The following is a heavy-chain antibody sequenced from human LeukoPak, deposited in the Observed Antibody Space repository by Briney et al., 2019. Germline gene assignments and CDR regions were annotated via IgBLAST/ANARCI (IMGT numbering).Heavy chain of an antibody. J-gene: IGHJ4*02. Sequence: ASVKVSCKASGGTFSSYAISGVRQAPGQGLEWMGGIIPIFGTANYAQKFQGRVTITTDESTSTAYMELSSLRSEDTAVYYCARDRLWGSLYSSGWYAPTLYFDYWGQGTLVTVSS. CDR1: GGTFSSYA. CDR2: IIPIFGTA. D-gene: IGHD6-19*01. V-gene: IGHV1-69*05. CDR3: ARDRLWGSLYSSGWYAPTLYFDY.